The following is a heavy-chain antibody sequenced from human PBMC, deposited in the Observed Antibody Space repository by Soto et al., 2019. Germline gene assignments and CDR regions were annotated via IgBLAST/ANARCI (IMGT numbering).Heavy chain of an antibody. Sequence: QVQLQESGPRLVKPSETLSLTCTVSGDSITSHYWSWVRQPPGKGLEQIGYIHYSGITIYNPSLNGRVTISLDMSKNQFSLKIISVTAADTAVYYCARLPNSGTHPPFDSWGQGTLVTVSS. D-gene: IGHD1-26*01. CDR1: GDSITSHY. J-gene: IGHJ4*02. CDR3: ARLPNSGTHPPFDS. V-gene: IGHV4-59*08. CDR2: IHYSGIT.